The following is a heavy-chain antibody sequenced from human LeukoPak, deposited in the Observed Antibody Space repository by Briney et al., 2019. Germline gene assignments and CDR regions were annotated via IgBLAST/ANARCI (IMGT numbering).Heavy chain of an antibody. Sequence: GASVKVSCTASGGTFSSYAISWVRQAPGQGLEWMGGIIPIFGTANYAQKFQGRVTITADKSTSTAYMELSSLRSEDTAVYYCARVADYTVVQLNDAFDIWGQGTMVTVSS. CDR2: IIPIFGTA. V-gene: IGHV1-69*06. CDR3: ARVADYTVVQLNDAFDI. D-gene: IGHD4-23*01. J-gene: IGHJ3*02. CDR1: GGTFSSYA.